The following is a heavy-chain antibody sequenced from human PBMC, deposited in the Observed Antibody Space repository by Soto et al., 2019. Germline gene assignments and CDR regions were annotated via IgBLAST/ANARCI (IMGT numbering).Heavy chain of an antibody. V-gene: IGHV3-7*01. CDR1: GFTFSSYW. CDR2: IKQDGSEK. D-gene: IGHD3-10*01. J-gene: IGHJ5*02. CDR3: VSDSPYGVRRHHFDP. Sequence: PGGSLRLSCAASGFTFSSYWMSWVRQAPGKGLEWVANIKQDGSEKYYAESVKGRFTISRDDAKNSVYLQMNSLRVEDPAVYYRVSDSPYGVRRHHFDPW.